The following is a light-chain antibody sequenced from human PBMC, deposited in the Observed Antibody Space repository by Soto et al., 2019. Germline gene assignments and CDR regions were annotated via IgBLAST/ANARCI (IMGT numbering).Light chain of an antibody. J-gene: IGKJ3*01. CDR1: QSVSSNY. CDR2: GAS. CDR3: HQYNTWPPRFT. V-gene: IGKV3-20*01. Sequence: EIVLTQSPGTLSLSPGERATLSCRASQSVSSNYLAWYQQKPGQAPRLVIYGASSRATGFPDRFSGSGSGTDFTLTISSLQSDDFGVYYCHQYNTWPPRFTFGPGTKVDIK.